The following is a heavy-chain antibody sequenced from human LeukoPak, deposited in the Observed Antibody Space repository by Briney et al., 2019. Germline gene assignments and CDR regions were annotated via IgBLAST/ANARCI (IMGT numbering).Heavy chain of an antibody. CDR3: ARDIASHPLLGRYYFDY. J-gene: IGHJ4*02. CDR1: GDSISSSNYY. CDR2: IYYSGST. V-gene: IGHV4-39*02. Sequence: PSETLSLTCTVSGDSISSSNYYWGWIRQPPGKGLEWIGSIYYSGSTYYNLSLKSRVIISVDTSKDQFSLKLNSVAAADTAVYYCARDIASHPLLGRYYFDYWGQGTLVTVSS. D-gene: IGHD2-15*01.